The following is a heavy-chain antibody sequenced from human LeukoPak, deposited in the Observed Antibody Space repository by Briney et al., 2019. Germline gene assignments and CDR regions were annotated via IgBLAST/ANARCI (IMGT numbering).Heavy chain of an antibody. D-gene: IGHD3-10*01. CDR3: ARVRGWFGELLSEDLYYYYMDV. V-gene: IGHV3-30*04. CDR1: GFTFSSYA. Sequence: GGSLRLSCAASGFTFSSYAMHWVRQAPGKGLEWVAVISYDGSNKYYADSVKGRFTISRDNSKNTLYLQMNSLRAEDTAVYYCARVRGWFGELLSEDLYYYYMDVWGKGTTVTISS. CDR2: ISYDGSNK. J-gene: IGHJ6*03.